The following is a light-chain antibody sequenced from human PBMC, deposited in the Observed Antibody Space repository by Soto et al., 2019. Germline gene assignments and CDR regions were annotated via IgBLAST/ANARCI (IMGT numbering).Light chain of an antibody. Sequence: EIVMTQSPATPSVSPGGRATLSCRASQSISDTLAWYQQKPRQAPRLLIHGASTRAPGFPARFSGSGSGTDFTLTISSLQPEDFATYYCQQSYSTPRTFGQGTKVDIK. CDR2: GAS. J-gene: IGKJ1*01. V-gene: IGKV3-15*01. CDR3: QQSYSTPRT. CDR1: QSISDT.